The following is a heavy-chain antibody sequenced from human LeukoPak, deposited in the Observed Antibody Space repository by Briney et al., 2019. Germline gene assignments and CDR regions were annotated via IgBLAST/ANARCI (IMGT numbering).Heavy chain of an antibody. D-gene: IGHD3-10*01. CDR3: ATSVGPGSYSPEKY. V-gene: IGHV3-21*04. CDR2: LSGYTGYI. Sequence: KSGGSLRLSCEASGSTLDKNTMTWVRQAPGKGLEWVSTLSGYTGYIYYADSVKGRFTISRDDAKNSLSLQMNSLRVEDTAVYYCATSVGPGSYSPEKYWGQGTLVTVSS. J-gene: IGHJ4*02. CDR1: GSTLDKNT.